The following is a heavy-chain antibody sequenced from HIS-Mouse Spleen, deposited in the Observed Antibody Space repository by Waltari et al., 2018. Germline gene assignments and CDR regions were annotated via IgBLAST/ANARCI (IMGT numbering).Heavy chain of an antibody. V-gene: IGHV1-2*02. CDR2: TNPNSGGT. CDR3: ARGGEGITMVRGGP. CDR1: GYTFTGYY. J-gene: IGHJ5*02. D-gene: IGHD3-10*01. Sequence: QVQLVQSGAEVKKPGASVKVSCKASGYTFTGYYMHWVRQAPGQGLEWMGWTNPNSGGTNKAKRFQGRVTMTRDTSISTAYMELSRLGSDDTAVYYCARGGEGITMVRGGPWGQGTLVTVSS.